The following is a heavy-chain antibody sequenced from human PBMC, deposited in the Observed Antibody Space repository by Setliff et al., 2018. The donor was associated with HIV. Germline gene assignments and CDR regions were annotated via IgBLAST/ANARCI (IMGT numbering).Heavy chain of an antibody. CDR2: ISTAFGNI. Sequence: ASVKVSCKASGYTFSTYNMDWVRQAPGQGLEWMGSISTAFGNIDFAQKFQDRVTMTTDTATSTVYMELRNLTKDDTAVYYCARDQEWLVDYYYGMDVWGQGTTVTVSS. J-gene: IGHJ6*02. D-gene: IGHD6-19*01. CDR3: ARDQEWLVDYYYGMDV. V-gene: IGHV1-18*01. CDR1: GYTFSTYN.